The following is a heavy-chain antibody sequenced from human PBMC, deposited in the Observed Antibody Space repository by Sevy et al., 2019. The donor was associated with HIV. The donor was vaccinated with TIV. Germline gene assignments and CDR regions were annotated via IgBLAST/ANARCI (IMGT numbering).Heavy chain of an antibody. Sequence: GGSLRLSCAASGFTFSSYGMHWVRQAPGKGLEWVAVIWYDGSNKYYADSVKGRFTISRDNSKNTLYLQMNSLRAEDTAVYYCARDARNRYSSSWGEYYGMDVWGQGTTVTVSS. J-gene: IGHJ6*02. V-gene: IGHV3-33*01. CDR3: ARDARNRYSSSWGEYYGMDV. CDR2: IWYDGSNK. CDR1: GFTFSSYG. D-gene: IGHD6-13*01.